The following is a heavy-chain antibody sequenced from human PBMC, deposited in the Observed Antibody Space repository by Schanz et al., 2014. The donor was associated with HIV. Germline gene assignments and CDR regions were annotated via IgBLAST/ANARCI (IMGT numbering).Heavy chain of an antibody. D-gene: IGHD3-16*02. Sequence: EVQLLESGGGLVQPGRSLRLSCAASGFTFDDYAMHWVRQAPGKGLEWVSGINWDGGITGYADSVKGRFTISRDNGKNSLYLQMNGLRVDDTALYYCARGWGSYRRYFFDSWGQGTLVTVSP. CDR1: GFTFDDYA. J-gene: IGHJ4*02. V-gene: IGHV3-20*04. CDR2: INWDGGIT. CDR3: ARGWGSYRRYFFDS.